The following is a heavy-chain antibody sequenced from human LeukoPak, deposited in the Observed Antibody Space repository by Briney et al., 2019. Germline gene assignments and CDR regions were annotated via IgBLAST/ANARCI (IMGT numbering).Heavy chain of an antibody. J-gene: IGHJ4*02. CDR3: ARQIGSGWYRFAIDY. V-gene: IGHV4-59*08. Sequence: SETLSLTCTVSGGSLSSYYWSWIRQPPGKGLEWIGYIYYSGSTNYNPSLKSRVTISVDTSKNQFSLKLSSVTAADTAVYYCARQIGSGWYRFAIDYWGQGTLVTVSS. CDR1: GGSLSSYY. CDR2: IYYSGST. D-gene: IGHD6-19*01.